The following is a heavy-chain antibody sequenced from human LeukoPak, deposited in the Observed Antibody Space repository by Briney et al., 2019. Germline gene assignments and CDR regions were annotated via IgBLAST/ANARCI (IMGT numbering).Heavy chain of an antibody. CDR3: AADRGDYSGSYWTAFDI. V-gene: IGHV1-24*01. Sequence: ASVKVSCKVSEHTLTELSMHWVRQAPGKGLEWLGGFDPEDGEIIYAQKFQGRVTMSDDTSTGTAYMELGSLRSDDTAVYYCAADRGDYSGSYWTAFDIWGQGTMVTVSS. D-gene: IGHD1-26*01. J-gene: IGHJ3*02. CDR2: FDPEDGEI. CDR1: EHTLTELS.